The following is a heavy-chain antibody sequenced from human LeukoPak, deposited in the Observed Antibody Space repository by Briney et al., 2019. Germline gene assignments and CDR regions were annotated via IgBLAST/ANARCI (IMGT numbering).Heavy chain of an antibody. J-gene: IGHJ4*02. V-gene: IGHV1-69*04. CDR3: ARALPNGPLYYFDY. D-gene: IGHD2-8*01. CDR2: IIPILGIA. CDR1: GGTFSSYA. Sequence: VALVKVSCKASGGTFSSYAISWVRQAPGQGLEWMGRIIPILGIANYAQKFQGRVTITADKSTSTAYMELSSLRSEDTAVYYCARALPNGPLYYFDYWGQGTLVTVSS.